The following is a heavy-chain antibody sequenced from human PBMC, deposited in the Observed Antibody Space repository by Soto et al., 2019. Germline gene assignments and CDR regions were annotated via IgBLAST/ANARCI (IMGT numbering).Heavy chain of an antibody. CDR1: GYTFTGYY. J-gene: IGHJ5*02. D-gene: IGHD3-3*01. CDR3: APATVVTPIFLWS. CDR2: INPDSGGT. V-gene: IGHV1-2*02. Sequence: EASVKVSCKTSGYTFTGYYMHWVRQAPGQGLEWMGWINPDSGGTNYAQKFQGRVTMTRDTSISTAYMELSSLKSDDTAVYYCAPATVVTPIFLWSWGQGSLVTVSS.